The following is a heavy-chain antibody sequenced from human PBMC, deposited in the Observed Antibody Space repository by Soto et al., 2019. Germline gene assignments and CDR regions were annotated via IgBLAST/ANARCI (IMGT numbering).Heavy chain of an antibody. Sequence: PGGSLRLSCVVSGFTFDHYAMHWVRQAPGKGLEWVSGISWNGDKTDDADSLKGRFTIARDNAKNSRFLQMNSLRAEDTALYYCLKDRSGVIYAAGGMDVWGQGTAVTVSS. CDR2: ISWNGDKT. V-gene: IGHV3-9*01. CDR3: LKDRSGVIYAAGGMDV. CDR1: GFTFDHYA. J-gene: IGHJ6*02. D-gene: IGHD2-2*01.